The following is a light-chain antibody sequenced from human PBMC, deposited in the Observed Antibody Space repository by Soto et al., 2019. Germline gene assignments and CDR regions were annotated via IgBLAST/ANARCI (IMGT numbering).Light chain of an antibody. CDR1: QKINNY. J-gene: IGKJ5*01. Sequence: DIQMTQSPSPLSASXGHRVTITXXASQKINNYLNWYQQRPGKAPQLLVYAASSLQSGVPPRFSGSGSGTEFALTITRVEAEDVGVYYCMQGTHWPITFGQGTRLEIK. CDR3: MQGTHWPIT. CDR2: AAS. V-gene: IGKV1-39*01.